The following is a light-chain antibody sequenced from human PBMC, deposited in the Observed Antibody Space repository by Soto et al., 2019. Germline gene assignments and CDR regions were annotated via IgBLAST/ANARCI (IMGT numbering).Light chain of an antibody. J-gene: IGKJ2*01. CDR2: GAS. Sequence: EIVLTQSPGTLSLSPGERATLSCRASQSVSSSYLAWYQQKPGQAPRLLIYGASSMATGIPDRFSSSGSGTDFNITISSMEHADFAVYYCQQSGSSLYTFGQGTQLEIK. CDR1: QSVSSSY. CDR3: QQSGSSLYT. V-gene: IGKV3-20*01.